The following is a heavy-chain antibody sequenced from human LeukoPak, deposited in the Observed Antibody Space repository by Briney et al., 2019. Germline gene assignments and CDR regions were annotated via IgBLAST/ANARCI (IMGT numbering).Heavy chain of an antibody. V-gene: IGHV3-11*06. J-gene: IGHJ4*02. CDR2: ISSGRTYI. D-gene: IGHD4-17*01. Sequence: AGGSLRLSCEASAFIFSDYYMSWIRQAPGKGLEWVSSISSGRTYIYYADSVKGRFTISRDNAQNSLYLQMNSLRAEDTAVYYCARDPRGATVTSLKIDYWGQGTLVTVSS. CDR1: AFIFSDYY. CDR3: ARDPRGATVTSLKIDY.